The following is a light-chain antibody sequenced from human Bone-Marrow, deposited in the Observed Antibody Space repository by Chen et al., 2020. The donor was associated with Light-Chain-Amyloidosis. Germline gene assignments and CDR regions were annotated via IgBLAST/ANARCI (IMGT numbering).Light chain of an antibody. CDR3: QVWDRSSDRPV. V-gene: IGLV3-21*02. Sequence: SYVLTQPSSVSAAPGQTATIACGGNNIGYTSVHWYQQTPGQAPLLVVYDDSDRPSGIPERLSGSNSGNTATLTISRVEAGDEADYYCQVWDRSSDRPVFGGGTKLTVL. CDR1: NIGYTS. J-gene: IGLJ3*02. CDR2: DDS.